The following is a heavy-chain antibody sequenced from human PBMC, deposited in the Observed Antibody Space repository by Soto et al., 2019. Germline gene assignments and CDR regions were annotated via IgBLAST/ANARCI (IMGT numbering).Heavy chain of an antibody. CDR1: GGSISSGGYY. V-gene: IGHV4-31*03. CDR2: IYYSGGT. D-gene: IGHD3-22*01. Sequence: QVQLQESGPGLVKPSQTLSLTCTVSGGSISSGGYYWSWIRQHPGKGLEWIGYIYYSGGTYYNPSLKSRVTISVDTSKNQFSLKLSSVTAADTAVYYCARAFDYYDSSGYYYPSCAFDIWGQGTMVTVSS. CDR3: ARAFDYYDSSGYYYPSCAFDI. J-gene: IGHJ3*02.